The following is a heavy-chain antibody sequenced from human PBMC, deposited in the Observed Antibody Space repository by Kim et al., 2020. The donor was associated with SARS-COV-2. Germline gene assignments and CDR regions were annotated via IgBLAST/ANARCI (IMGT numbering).Heavy chain of an antibody. D-gene: IGHD3-10*01. V-gene: IGHV4-34*01. CDR3: HYGSGSYYYFDY. Sequence: NSNPSLKSRVTISVDTSKNQFSLKLSSVTAADTAVYYCHYGSGSYYYFDYWGQGTLVTVSS. J-gene: IGHJ4*02.